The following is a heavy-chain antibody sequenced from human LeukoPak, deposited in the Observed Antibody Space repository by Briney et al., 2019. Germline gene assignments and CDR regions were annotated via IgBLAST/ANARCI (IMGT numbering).Heavy chain of an antibody. D-gene: IGHD2-2*01. J-gene: IGHJ4*02. CDR2: IKQDGSEK. V-gene: IGHV3-7*01. CDR1: GFTFSSYW. CDR3: ARLNPDFIKSRPFDY. Sequence: GGSLRLSCAASGFTFSSYWMSWVRQAPGKGLEWVANIKQDGSEKYYVDSVKGRFTISRDNAKNSLYLQMNSLSADDTAVYFCARLNPDFIKSRPFDYWGQGTLVTVSS.